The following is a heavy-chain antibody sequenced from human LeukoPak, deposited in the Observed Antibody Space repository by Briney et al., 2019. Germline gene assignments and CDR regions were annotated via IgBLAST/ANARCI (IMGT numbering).Heavy chain of an antibody. CDR3: AREREDYYESGSYLGWFDP. Sequence: SETLSLTCTVSGGSISSANYYWNWVRQPAGKGPEWIGRINTSGSTTYNPFLKSRVTISIDTSNNQFSLKLTSVTAADTALYYCAREREDYYESGSYLGWFDPWGQGTLVTVSS. J-gene: IGHJ5*02. CDR1: GGSISSANYY. CDR2: INTSGST. D-gene: IGHD3-10*01. V-gene: IGHV4-61*02.